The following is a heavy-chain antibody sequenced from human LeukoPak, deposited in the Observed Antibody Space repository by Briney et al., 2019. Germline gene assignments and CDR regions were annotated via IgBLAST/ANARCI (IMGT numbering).Heavy chain of an antibody. CDR1: GFTFSSYA. J-gene: IGHJ5*02. V-gene: IGHV3-30*14. Sequence: PGGSLRLSCAASGFTFSSYAMHWVRQAPGKGLEWVAVISYDGSNKYYADSVKGRFTIARDNSKKTLSLQMNNLRVDDTAVYYCARVQFQWFDPWGQGTLVTVAS. D-gene: IGHD2-21*01. CDR2: ISYDGSNK. CDR3: ARVQFQWFDP.